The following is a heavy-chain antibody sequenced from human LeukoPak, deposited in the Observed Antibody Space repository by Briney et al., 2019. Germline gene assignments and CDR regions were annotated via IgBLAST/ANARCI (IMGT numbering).Heavy chain of an antibody. V-gene: IGHV3-74*01. CDR3: ARALWSSSWSDGFYFDY. D-gene: IGHD6-13*01. J-gene: IGHJ4*02. CDR2: LNSDGSST. CDR1: GFTFSSYW. Sequence: GGSLRLSXAASGFTFSSYWMHWVRQAPGKGLVWVSRLNSDGSSTSYADSVKGRFTISRDNAKNTLYLQMNSLRAEDTAVYYCARALWSSSWSDGFYFDYWGQGTLITVSS.